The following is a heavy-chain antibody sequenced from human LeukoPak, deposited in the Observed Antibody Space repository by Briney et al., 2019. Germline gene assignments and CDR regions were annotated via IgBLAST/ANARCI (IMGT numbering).Heavy chain of an antibody. CDR3: ARCSGWAFKN. Sequence: GGSLRLSCAVSGFIVRNNYMSWVRQAPGKGLEWVANINPDGSEKNYVDSVKGRFTISRDSAKNSLYLQMDSLRAEDTAIYYCARCSGWAFKNWGQGNLVTVSS. J-gene: IGHJ4*02. CDR2: INPDGSEK. CDR1: GFIVRNNY. V-gene: IGHV3-7*01. D-gene: IGHD6-19*01.